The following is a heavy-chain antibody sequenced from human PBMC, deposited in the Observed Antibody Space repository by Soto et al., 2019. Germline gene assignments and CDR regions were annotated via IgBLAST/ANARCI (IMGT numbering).Heavy chain of an antibody. CDR1: GGPISSGDYY. D-gene: IGHD3-16*01. V-gene: IGHV4-30-4*01. CDR2: IHHSGST. J-gene: IGHJ5*02. Sequence: SETLSLACTVSGGPISSGDYYWTWIRQSPEQGLEWIGYIHHSGSTFYNPSLRRRISMSVETSKNQFSLRLKSVTAADTAVYFCVGDECRAPAGAGGSWLDLWAQGTRVTVPS. CDR3: VGDECRAPAGAGGSWLDL.